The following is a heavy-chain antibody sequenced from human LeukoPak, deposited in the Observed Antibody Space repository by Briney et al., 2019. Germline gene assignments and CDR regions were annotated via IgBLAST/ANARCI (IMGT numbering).Heavy chain of an antibody. CDR1: GFTFDDYA. CDR2: ISWNSGSI. J-gene: IGHJ4*02. V-gene: IGHV3-9*01. Sequence: GGSLRLSCAASGFTFDDYAMHWVRQAPGKGLEWVSGISWNSGSIGYADSVKGRFTISRDNAKNTLYLQMNSLRAEDTAVYYCATYGDYVLGLDYWGQGTLVTVSS. CDR3: ATYGDYVLGLDY. D-gene: IGHD4-17*01.